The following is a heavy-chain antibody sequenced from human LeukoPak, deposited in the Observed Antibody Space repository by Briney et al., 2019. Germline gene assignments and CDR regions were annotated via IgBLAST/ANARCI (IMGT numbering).Heavy chain of an antibody. J-gene: IGHJ5*02. V-gene: IGHV1-46*01. CDR3: ARDNSQGDSAWRFDP. D-gene: IGHD1-26*01. Sequence: GASVKVSCKASGYTFTNNYMHWVRQAPGQGLEWMGIINPSGDNTWYAQKFQGRVTMTRDMATSTDYMEVSSLKSEDTAVYYCARDNSQGDSAWRFDPWGQGTLVTVSS. CDR1: GYTFTNNY. CDR2: INPSGDNT.